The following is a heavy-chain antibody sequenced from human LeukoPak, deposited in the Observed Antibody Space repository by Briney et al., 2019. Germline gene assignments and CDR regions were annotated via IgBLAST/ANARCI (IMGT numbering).Heavy chain of an antibody. CDR1: GGSISSGSYY. J-gene: IGHJ5*02. CDR2: IYTSGST. Sequence: PSETLSLTCTVSGGSISSGSYYWSWIRQPAGKGLEWIGRIYTSGSTNYNPSLKSRVTISVDTSKNQFSLKLSSVTAADTAVYYCAREFEELGRDSSGYYKEHWFDPWGQGTLVTVSS. D-gene: IGHD3-22*01. CDR3: AREFEELGRDSSGYYKEHWFDP. V-gene: IGHV4-61*02.